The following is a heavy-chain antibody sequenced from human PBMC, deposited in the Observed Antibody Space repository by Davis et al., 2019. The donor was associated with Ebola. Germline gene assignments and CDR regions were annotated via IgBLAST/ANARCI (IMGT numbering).Heavy chain of an antibody. Sequence: GSLRLSCTVSGGSISSYYWSWIRQPPGKGLEWIGEINHSGSTNYNPSLKSRVTISVDTSKNQFSLKLSSVTAADTAVYYCARTRIAAAGRFFYYYGMDVWGQGTTVTVSS. V-gene: IGHV4-34*01. CDR1: GGSISSYY. CDR3: ARTRIAAAGRFFYYYGMDV. J-gene: IGHJ6*02. CDR2: INHSGST. D-gene: IGHD6-13*01.